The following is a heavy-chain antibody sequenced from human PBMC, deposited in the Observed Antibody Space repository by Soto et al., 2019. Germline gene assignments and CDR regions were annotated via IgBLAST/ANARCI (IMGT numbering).Heavy chain of an antibody. V-gene: IGHV3-33*01. CDR1: GFTFSNHG. Sequence: QPGGSLRLSCAASGFTFSNHGIQWVRQAPGKGLEWVATIWYDGSNKYYADSVKGRFTISRDNSKNTVYLQMNSLRAEDSAVYYCARDRYSHPTPGVDVWGQGTTVTVSS. CDR3: ARDRYSHPTPGVDV. J-gene: IGHJ6*02. D-gene: IGHD1-1*01. CDR2: IWYDGSNK.